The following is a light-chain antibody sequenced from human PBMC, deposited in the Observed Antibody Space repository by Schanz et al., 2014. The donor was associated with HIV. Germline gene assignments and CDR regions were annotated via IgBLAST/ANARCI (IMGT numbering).Light chain of an antibody. CDR2: GAS. Sequence: EIVLTQSPGTLSLSPGERATLSCRASQSVTNSYLAWHQQKPGQAPRLLIYGASSRATGIPDRFSGSGSGTDFTLTISRLEPEDFAVYYCQQYAYSPWTFGQGTKVEIK. CDR1: QSVTNSY. CDR3: QQYAYSPWT. V-gene: IGKV3-20*01. J-gene: IGKJ1*01.